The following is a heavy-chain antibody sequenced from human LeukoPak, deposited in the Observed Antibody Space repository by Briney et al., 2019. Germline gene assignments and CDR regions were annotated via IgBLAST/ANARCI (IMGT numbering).Heavy chain of an antibody. D-gene: IGHD2-8*02. CDR1: GFTFRDYW. V-gene: IGHV3-7*01. J-gene: IGHJ4*02. CDR3: AREAYWSFDY. Sequence: GGSLRLSCAASGFTFRDYWMSWVRQAPGKGLEWVANLKPDGSDKYYVDSVKGRFTISRDNTENSLHLQMNSLRAEDTAIYYCAREAYWSFDYWGQGTPVSVSS. CDR2: LKPDGSDK.